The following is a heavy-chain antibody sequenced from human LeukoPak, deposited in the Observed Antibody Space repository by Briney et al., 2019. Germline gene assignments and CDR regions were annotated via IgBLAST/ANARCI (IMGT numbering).Heavy chain of an antibody. Sequence: ASVKVSCKASGYTFTGYYMHWVRQAPGQGLEWMGWINPNSGGTNYAQKFQGRVTMTRDTSTSTVYMELSSLRSEDTAVYYCARDGVVGGGYWGQGTLVTVSS. CDR2: INPNSGGT. V-gene: IGHV1-2*02. D-gene: IGHD1-26*01. CDR3: ARDGVVGGGY. J-gene: IGHJ4*02. CDR1: GYTFTGYY.